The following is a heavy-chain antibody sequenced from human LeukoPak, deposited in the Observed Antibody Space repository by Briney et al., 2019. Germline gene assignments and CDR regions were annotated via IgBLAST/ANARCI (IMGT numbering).Heavy chain of an antibody. V-gene: IGHV6-1*01. J-gene: IGHJ3*02. Sequence: SQTLSLTCVISGDSVSNNAWNWVRQTPSGGLECLGRTYYNSKWYNEYAESVKSRISINPDTSKNQFSLQLNSVTPEDTAVYCCARGWARDGFNIWSQGTMVTVSS. CDR3: ARGWARDGFNI. CDR2: TYYNSKWYN. D-gene: IGHD6-13*01. CDR1: GDSVSNNA.